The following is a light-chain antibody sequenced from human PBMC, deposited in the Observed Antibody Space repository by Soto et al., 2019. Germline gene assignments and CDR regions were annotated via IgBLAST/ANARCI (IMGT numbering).Light chain of an antibody. V-gene: IGLV2-23*01. CDR2: EGI. CDR1: SXTIGGYNV. CDR3: CSYVGATTYV. J-gene: IGLJ1*01. Sequence: QSVLTQPASVSGSPGQSITISCTGTSXTIGGYNVVSWYQQHPGTAPKVIIYEGIKRPSGVSNRFSGSISGSTASLTISGLQAEDEADYYCCSYVGATTYVFGTGTKLTVL.